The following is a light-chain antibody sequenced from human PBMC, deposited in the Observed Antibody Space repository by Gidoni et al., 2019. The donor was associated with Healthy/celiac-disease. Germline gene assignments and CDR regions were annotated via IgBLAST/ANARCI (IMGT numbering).Light chain of an antibody. CDR2: AAS. CDR1: QSVSSY. V-gene: IGKV3-20*01. CDR3: QQYLSFWT. J-gene: IGKJ1*01. Sequence: EIVSTQSPGTLSLSPGERATLSCRASQSVSSYLAWYQQKPGPPPRLLNYAASKRATVIPDRFSGSGSRTDFTLTISRLEPEDVAVYYCQQYLSFWTFXXXTKVEIK.